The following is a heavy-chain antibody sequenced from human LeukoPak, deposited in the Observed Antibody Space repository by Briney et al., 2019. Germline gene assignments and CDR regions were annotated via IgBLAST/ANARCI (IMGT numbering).Heavy chain of an antibody. J-gene: IGHJ3*02. CDR1: GGSISSSNW. Sequence: PSETLSLTCAVSGGSISSSNWWSWVRQPPGKGLEWIGEIYHSGSTNYNPSLKSRVTISVDKSKNQFSLKLSSVTAADTAVYYCASGYCSSTSCLYDDAFDIWGQGTMVTVSS. CDR2: IYHSGST. V-gene: IGHV4-4*02. D-gene: IGHD2-2*01. CDR3: ASGYCSSTSCLYDDAFDI.